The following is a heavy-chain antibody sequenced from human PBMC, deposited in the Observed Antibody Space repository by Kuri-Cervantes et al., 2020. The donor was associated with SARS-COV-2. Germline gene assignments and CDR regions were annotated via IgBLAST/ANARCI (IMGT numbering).Heavy chain of an antibody. V-gene: IGHV3-30-3*01. Sequence: GGSLRLSCAASGFTFSSYAMHWVRQAPGKGLEWVAVISYDGSNKYYADSVKGRFTISRDNSKNTLYLQMNSLRAEDTAVYYCARDPEYSSGWYERGYYFDHWGQGTLVTVSS. CDR3: ARDPEYSSGWYERGYYFDH. CDR1: GFTFSSYA. D-gene: IGHD6-19*01. J-gene: IGHJ4*02. CDR2: ISYDGSNK.